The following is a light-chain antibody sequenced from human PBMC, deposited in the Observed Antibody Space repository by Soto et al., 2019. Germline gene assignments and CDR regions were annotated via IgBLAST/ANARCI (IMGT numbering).Light chain of an antibody. V-gene: IGKV1-5*03. CDR1: QRINNW. CDR2: KAS. J-gene: IGKJ1*01. Sequence: DIQMTQSPSTLSASVGDRVTITCRASQRINNWLAWYQQKPGKAPKLLIYKASSLEIGVPSRFSGSGSGTEFTLTISSLQPDDFATYYCQQYNTYPWTFGQGTKVDIK. CDR3: QQYNTYPWT.